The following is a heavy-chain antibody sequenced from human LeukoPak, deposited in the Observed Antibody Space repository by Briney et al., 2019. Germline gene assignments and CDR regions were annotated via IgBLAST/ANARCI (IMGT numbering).Heavy chain of an antibody. V-gene: IGHV4-30-4*01. CDR2: IYYSGST. Sequence: SETLSLTCTVSGGSISSGDYYWSWIRQPPGKGLEWIGYIYYSGSTYYNPSLKSRVTISVDTSKNQFSLKLSSVTAADTAVYYCARDRITGTGSLWGRGTLVTVSS. CDR3: ARDRITGTGSL. D-gene: IGHD1/OR15-1a*01. J-gene: IGHJ2*01. CDR1: GGSISSGDYY.